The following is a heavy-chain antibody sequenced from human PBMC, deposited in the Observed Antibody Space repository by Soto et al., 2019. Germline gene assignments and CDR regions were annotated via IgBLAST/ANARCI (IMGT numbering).Heavy chain of an antibody. Sequence: PGGSLRLSCAVSGFTFRNFAMNWVRQAPGKGLEWVSSISSTGGSIYYAESLKGRFTVSRDNAQNFLYLQMNRLRVEDTAVYYCARAPREMATTPHGYWGQGTMGNVS. D-gene: IGHD5-12*01. J-gene: IGHJ4*02. CDR3: ARAPREMATTPHGY. V-gene: IGHV3-21*06. CDR1: GFTFRNFA. CDR2: ISSTGGSI.